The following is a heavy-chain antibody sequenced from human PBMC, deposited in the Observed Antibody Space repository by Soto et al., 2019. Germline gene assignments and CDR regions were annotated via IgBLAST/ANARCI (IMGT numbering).Heavy chain of an antibody. CDR1: GFTFSNYW. CDR2: IKHDGSDI. V-gene: IGHV3-7*03. D-gene: IGHD3-16*01. CDR3: ARDPYGNAYGAFDI. Sequence: EVQLVESGGGLVQPGGCLRLSCAASGFTFSNYWMTWVRQAPGKGLEWVANIKHDGSDIRYVDSVKGRFTMSRDNAKNSLYLQMSSLVADDTAMYYCARDPYGNAYGAFDIWGQGTMVTVSP. J-gene: IGHJ3*02.